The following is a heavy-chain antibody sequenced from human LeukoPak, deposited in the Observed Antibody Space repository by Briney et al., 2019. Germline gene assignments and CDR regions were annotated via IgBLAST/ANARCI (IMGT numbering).Heavy chain of an antibody. CDR2: VDPEDGET. D-gene: IGHD1-26*01. Sequence: ASVKISCKVFGYTFTDYYMHWVQQAPGKGLEWMGLVDPEDGETIYAEKFQGRVTITADTSTDTAYMELSSLRSEDTAVYYCAYVGATRWFDPWGQGTLVTVSS. CDR3: AYVGATRWFDP. V-gene: IGHV1-69-2*01. CDR1: GYTFTDYY. J-gene: IGHJ5*02.